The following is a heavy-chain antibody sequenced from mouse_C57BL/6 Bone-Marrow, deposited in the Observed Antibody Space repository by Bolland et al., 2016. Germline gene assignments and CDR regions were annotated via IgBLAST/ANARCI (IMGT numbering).Heavy chain of an antibody. CDR2: GSSTI. J-gene: IGHJ3*01. CDR3: ARPSYYGNPFDY. Sequence: GSSTINYTPSLKDKFIISRDNAKNTLYLQMSKVRSEDTALYYCARPSYYGNPFDYWGQGTLV. D-gene: IGHD2-1*01. V-gene: IGHV4-2*01.